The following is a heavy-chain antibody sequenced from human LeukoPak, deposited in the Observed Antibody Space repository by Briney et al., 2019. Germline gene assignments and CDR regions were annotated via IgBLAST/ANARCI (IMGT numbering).Heavy chain of an antibody. CDR1: GLTFSDFY. D-gene: IGHD3-3*01. Sequence: PGGSLRLSCAASGLTFSDFYMSWIRQAPGKGLEWVSHISSSGDTIYYADSVRGRFTISRDNAKNSLYLQMNSLRADDTALYYCARGHHGLGYWGQGALVIVSS. CDR3: ARGHHGLGY. CDR2: ISSSGDTI. V-gene: IGHV3-11*01. J-gene: IGHJ4*02.